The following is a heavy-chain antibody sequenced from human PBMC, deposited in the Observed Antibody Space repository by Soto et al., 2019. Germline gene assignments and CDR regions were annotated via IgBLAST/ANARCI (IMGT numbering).Heavy chain of an antibody. Sequence: PSETLSLTCTVSGGSISSGDYYWSWIRQPPGKGLEWIGYIYYSGSTYYNPSLKSRVTISVDTSKNQFSLKLSSVTAADTAVYYCARGSTRGYSGYAYPNNYYFDYWGQGTLVTVSS. CDR2: IYYSGST. J-gene: IGHJ4*02. CDR3: ARGSTRGYSGYAYPNNYYFDY. CDR1: GGSISSGDYY. V-gene: IGHV4-30-4*01. D-gene: IGHD5-12*01.